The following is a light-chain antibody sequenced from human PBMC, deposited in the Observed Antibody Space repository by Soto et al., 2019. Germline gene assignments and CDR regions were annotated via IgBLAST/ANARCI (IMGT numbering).Light chain of an antibody. CDR2: KAP. V-gene: IGKV1-5*03. CDR1: KSISSW. J-gene: IGKJ1*01. CDR3: QTYNCDWP. Sequence: IQMTQSHSTLSAAVGDRVTITCRPRKSISSWLAWSQKKPGKAPKLLIYKAPRLESGVPSRFSGSGSWTEFTLTISSLQPDDFESYDFQTYNCDWPFGQGTRVEIK.